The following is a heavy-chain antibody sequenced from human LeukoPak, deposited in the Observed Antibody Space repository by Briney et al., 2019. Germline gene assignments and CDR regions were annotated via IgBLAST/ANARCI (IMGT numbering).Heavy chain of an antibody. J-gene: IGHJ3*02. V-gene: IGHV4-39*07. CDR2: IYYSGST. CDR1: GGSISSYY. Sequence: SETLSLTCTVSGGSISSYYWGWIRQPPGKGLEWIGSIYYSGSTYYNPSLKSRVTISVDTSKIQFSLKLSSVTAADTAVYYCARDFTLKGAFDIWGQGTMVTVSS. CDR3: ARDFTLKGAFDI.